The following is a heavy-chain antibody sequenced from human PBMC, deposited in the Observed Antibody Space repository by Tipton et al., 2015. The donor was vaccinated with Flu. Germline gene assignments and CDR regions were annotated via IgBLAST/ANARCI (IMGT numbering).Heavy chain of an antibody. Sequence: SLRLSCAASGFTFRSYAMTWVRQAPGKGLEWVSSILGFGAGTYYADSVKGRFTISRDDSKNTLYLQMNSLRAEDTALYYCAKVYLRVGTDRDYWGQGTLVTVSS. CDR3: AKVYLRVGTDRDY. CDR1: GFTFRSYA. CDR2: ILGFGAGT. J-gene: IGHJ4*02. D-gene: IGHD3-16*01. V-gene: IGHV3-23*01.